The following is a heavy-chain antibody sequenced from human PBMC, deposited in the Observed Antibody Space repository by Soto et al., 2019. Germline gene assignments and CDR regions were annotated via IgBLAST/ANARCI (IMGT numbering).Heavy chain of an antibody. D-gene: IGHD1-26*01. J-gene: IGHJ4*02. CDR1: GGSVSNDAYY. Sequence: QVQLQESGPGLVKPSETLSLTCIVSGGSVSNDAYYWSWIRQPPGKGLEWIGYIYHSGSTYYNPPLKSRPTISVDTSANQFSLKVSSVTAADTAVYYCARLGIGWEFPFDYWGQGTLVNVSS. CDR2: IYHSGST. V-gene: IGHV4-61*08. CDR3: ARLGIGWEFPFDY.